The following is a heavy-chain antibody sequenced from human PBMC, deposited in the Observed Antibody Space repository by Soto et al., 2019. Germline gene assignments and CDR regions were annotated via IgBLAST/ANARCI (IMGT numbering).Heavy chain of an antibody. CDR1: GFTFSNFA. CDR2: ITGSTGTT. CDR3: AKDTSSSPYYIDV. D-gene: IGHD2-2*01. V-gene: IGHV3-23*01. J-gene: IGHJ6*03. Sequence: EVQVLESGGGSVQPGGSLRLSCAASGFTFSNFAMSWVRHAPGKGLEWVSEITGSTGTTYYADSVRGRFIISSDNSQNPLHLQMNSLRPEDTAVYYCAKDTSSSPYYIDVWGKGTTVTVSS.